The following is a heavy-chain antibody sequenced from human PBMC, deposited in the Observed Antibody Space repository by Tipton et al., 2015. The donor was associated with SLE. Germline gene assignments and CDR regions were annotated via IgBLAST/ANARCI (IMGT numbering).Heavy chain of an antibody. CDR2: IKQDGGEK. Sequence: SLRLSCAASGFTFNDYWMTWVRQAPGEGLEWVANIKQDGGEKYYVDSVKGRFTIFRDNAKNSVYLQMNSLRAEDSAVYYCVRAYYDSSGYYYNAFDIWGQGTMVTVSS. CDR3: VRAYYDSSGYYYNAFDI. D-gene: IGHD3-22*01. J-gene: IGHJ3*02. CDR1: GFTFNDYW. V-gene: IGHV3-7*01.